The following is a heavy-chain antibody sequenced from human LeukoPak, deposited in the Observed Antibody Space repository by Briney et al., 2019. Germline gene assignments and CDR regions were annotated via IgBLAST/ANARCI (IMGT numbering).Heavy chain of an antibody. D-gene: IGHD3-10*01. Sequence: SETLSLTCTVSGGSISSSTHYWGWIRQPPGKGLEWIGSIYYSGSTYYNPSLKSRVTMSVDTSKDPFSLNLSSVTAADTAVYYCARLAMVRGVTQYYFDYWGQGTLVTVSS. J-gene: IGHJ4*02. CDR1: GGSISSSTHY. V-gene: IGHV4-39*01. CDR3: ARLAMVRGVTQYYFDY. CDR2: IYYSGST.